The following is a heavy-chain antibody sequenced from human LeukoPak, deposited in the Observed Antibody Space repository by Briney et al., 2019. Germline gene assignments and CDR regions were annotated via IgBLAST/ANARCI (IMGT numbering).Heavy chain of an antibody. D-gene: IGHD1-1*01. CDR2: IITNLGEP. V-gene: IGHV1-69*05. CDR1: GGTFSRYA. CDR3: ARDTSAMTVTGTIGYSCFDP. J-gene: IGHJ5*02. Sequence: SVKVSCKASGGTFSRYAFNWVRQAPGQGLEWMGGIITNLGEPNYAQKFQDRLTFTTDESTNTVYMELSGLTSDDTAVYFCARDTSAMTVTGTIGYSCFDPWGQGTLVTVS.